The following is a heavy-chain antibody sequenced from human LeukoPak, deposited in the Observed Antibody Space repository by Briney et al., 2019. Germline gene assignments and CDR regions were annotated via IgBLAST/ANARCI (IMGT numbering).Heavy chain of an antibody. Sequence: PGGSLRLSCAASGFTFSSYAMSWVRQAPGQGLVWVSRINSDGSSTSYADSEKGRFTISRDNAKDTVYLQMNSLRAEDTAVDYCARDHFSVLVPRDVWGQETTVTVSS. J-gene: IGHJ6*02. D-gene: IGHD2-2*01. CDR3: ARDHFSVLVPRDV. CDR1: GFTFSSYA. V-gene: IGHV3-74*01. CDR2: INSDGSST.